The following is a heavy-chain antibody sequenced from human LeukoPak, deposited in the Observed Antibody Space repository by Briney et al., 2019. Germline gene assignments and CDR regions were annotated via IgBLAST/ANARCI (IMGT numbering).Heavy chain of an antibody. D-gene: IGHD6-13*01. V-gene: IGHV4-39*07. CDR2: IYYSGST. J-gene: IGHJ4*02. Sequence: SETLSLTCTVSGGSISSSSYYWGWIRQPPGKGLEWIGNIYYSGSTYYNPSLKGRVTISVDTSKNQFSLKLSSVTAADTAVYYCARDRPGGSSLDYWGQGTLVTVSS. CDR3: ARDRPGGSSLDY. CDR1: GGSISSSSYY.